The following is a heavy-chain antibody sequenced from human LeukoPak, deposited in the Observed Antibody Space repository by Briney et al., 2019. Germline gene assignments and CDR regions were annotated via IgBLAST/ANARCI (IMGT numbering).Heavy chain of an antibody. V-gene: IGHV3-13*01. CDR1: GFTFSNYD. J-gene: IGHJ4*02. CDR3: ARDRPDYGAERFAY. D-gene: IGHD4-17*01. CDR2: IGSTGDT. Sequence: GSLRLSCAASGFTFSNYDMHWVRQATGKGLEWVSVIGSTGDTYYPDSVKGRFTISRENAKNSLYLQMNSLRAEDTAVYYCARDRPDYGAERFAYWGQGTLVTVSS.